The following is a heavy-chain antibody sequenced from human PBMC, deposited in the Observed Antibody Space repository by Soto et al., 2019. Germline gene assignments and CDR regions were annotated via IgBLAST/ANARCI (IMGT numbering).Heavy chain of an antibody. D-gene: IGHD2-21*02. V-gene: IGHV3-30*18. CDR3: AKDKVPVVVTAPFDY. CDR2: ISYDGSNK. CDR1: GFTFSSYG. Sequence: QVQLVESGGGVVQPGMSLRLSCAASGFTFSSYGMHWVRQAPGKGPEWVAVISYDGSNKYYADSVKGRFTISRDNSKNTLYLQMNSLRAEDTAVYYCAKDKVPVVVTAPFDYWGQGTLVTVSS. J-gene: IGHJ4*02.